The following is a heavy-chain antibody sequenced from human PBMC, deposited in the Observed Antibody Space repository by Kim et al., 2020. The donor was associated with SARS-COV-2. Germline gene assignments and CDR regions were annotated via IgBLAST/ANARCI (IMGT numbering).Heavy chain of an antibody. V-gene: IGHV4-59*13. D-gene: IGHD2-21*02. J-gene: IGHJ4*02. CDR1: GGSISSYY. Sequence: SETLSLTCTVSGGSISSYYWSWIRQPPGKGLEWIGYIYYSGSTNYNPSLKSRVTISVDTCKNQIPLKLSSVTAADTAVYYCAKSVRPYCGGDCYGEFDYWGQGTLVTVSS. CDR2: IYYSGST. CDR3: AKSVRPYCGGDCYGEFDY.